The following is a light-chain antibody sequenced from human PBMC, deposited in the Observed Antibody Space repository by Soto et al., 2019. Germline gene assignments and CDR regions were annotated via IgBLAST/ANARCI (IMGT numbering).Light chain of an antibody. CDR2: GAS. CDR1: QSVSSSY. J-gene: IGKJ1*01. CDR3: QQYGTSQWT. Sequence: EIVLTQSPGTLSLSPGERATLSCRASQSVSSSYFAWYQQKPGQPPRLLIYGASSRATGIPDRFSGSGSGTDLTLTISRLEPEDFALYYCQQYGTSQWTFGQGTKVEIK. V-gene: IGKV3-20*01.